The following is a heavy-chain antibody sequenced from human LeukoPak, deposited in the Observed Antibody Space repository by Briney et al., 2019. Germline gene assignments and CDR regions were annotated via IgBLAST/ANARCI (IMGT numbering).Heavy chain of an antibody. Sequence: GGSLRLSCAASGFTVSSSYMSWVRQAPGKGLEWVSAISGSGGSTYYADSVKGRFTISRDNSKNTLYLQMNSLRAEDTAVYYCAKVWEDSSSWYLYSFFDYWGQGTLVTVS. V-gene: IGHV3-23*01. CDR2: ISGSGGST. CDR3: AKVWEDSSSWYLYSFFDY. J-gene: IGHJ4*02. D-gene: IGHD6-13*01. CDR1: GFTVSSSY.